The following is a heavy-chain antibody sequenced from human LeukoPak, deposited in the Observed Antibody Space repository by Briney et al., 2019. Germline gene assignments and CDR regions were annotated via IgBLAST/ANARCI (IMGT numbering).Heavy chain of an antibody. CDR1: GFTFSTYW. V-gene: IGHV3-7*01. J-gene: IGHJ4*02. CDR2: INQHGGEL. CDR3: ARDKLVGATILDY. Sequence: QPGRSLRLSCAASGFTFSTYWMSWVRQAPGKGLEWVANINQHGGELYYVDSVKGRFTISRDNAKNSLSLQMNSLRAEDTAVYYCARDKLVGATILDYWGQGTLVTVSS. D-gene: IGHD1-26*01.